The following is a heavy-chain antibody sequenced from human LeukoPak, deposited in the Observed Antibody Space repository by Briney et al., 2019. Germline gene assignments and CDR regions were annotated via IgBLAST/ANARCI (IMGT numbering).Heavy chain of an antibody. V-gene: IGHV5-51*01. CDR3: ARGFVSSSFSGLYAFDI. CDR2: IYPGDSDT. Sequence: GESLKISCKGSGYSFTSYWIGWVRQMPGKGLEWMGIIYPGDSDTRYSPSFQGQVTISADKSISTAYLQWSSLKASDTAMYYCARGFVSSSFSGLYAFDIWGQGPMVTVSS. J-gene: IGHJ3*02. D-gene: IGHD6-13*01. CDR1: GYSFTSYW.